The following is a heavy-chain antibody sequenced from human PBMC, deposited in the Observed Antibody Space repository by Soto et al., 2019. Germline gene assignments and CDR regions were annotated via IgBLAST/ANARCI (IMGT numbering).Heavy chain of an antibody. Sequence: EVQLVESGGGLVQPGRSLRLSCAASGFTFDDYAMHWVRQAPGKGLEWVSGISWNSGLIGYVDSVKGRFTISRDNAKNSLYLQMNSLRAEDTAVYYCTKDKVVGATLYFFDYWGQGTLVIVSS. CDR3: TKDKVVGATLYFFDY. V-gene: IGHV3-9*01. CDR1: GFTFDDYA. J-gene: IGHJ4*02. CDR2: ISWNSGLI. D-gene: IGHD1-26*01.